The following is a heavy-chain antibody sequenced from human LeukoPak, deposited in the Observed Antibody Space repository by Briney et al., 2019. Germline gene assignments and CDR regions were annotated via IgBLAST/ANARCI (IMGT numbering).Heavy chain of an antibody. CDR3: AEGSGSGSYYTPLYY. J-gene: IGHJ4*02. D-gene: IGHD3-10*01. CDR1: GFTFSSYA. CDR2: ISGSGGST. V-gene: IGHV3-23*01. Sequence: GGSLRLSCAASGFTFSSYAMSWVRQAPGKGLEWVSAISGSGGSTYYADSVKGRFTISRDNSKNTLYLQMNSLRAEDTAVYYCAEGSGSGSYYTPLYYWGQGTLVTVSS.